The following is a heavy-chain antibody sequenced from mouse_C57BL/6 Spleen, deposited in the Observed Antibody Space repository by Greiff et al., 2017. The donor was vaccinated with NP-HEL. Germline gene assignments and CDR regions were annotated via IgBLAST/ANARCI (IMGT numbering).Heavy chain of an antibody. CDR1: GFTFSDAW. D-gene: IGHD1-1*01. Sequence: EVMLVESGGGLVQPGGSMKLSCAASGFTFSDAWMDWVRQSPEKGLEWVAEIRNKANNHATYYAESVKGRFTISRDDSKSSVYLQMNSLRAEDTGIYYCTPLITTVVPPPWGQGTLVTVSA. CDR2: IRNKANNHAT. J-gene: IGHJ3*01. V-gene: IGHV6-6*01. CDR3: TPLITTVVPPP.